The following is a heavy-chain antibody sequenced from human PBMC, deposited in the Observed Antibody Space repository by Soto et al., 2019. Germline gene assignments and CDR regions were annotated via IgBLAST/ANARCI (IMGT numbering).Heavy chain of an antibody. Sequence: EVQLVESGGGLVQPGGSLKLSCAASGFTFSGSAMHWVRQASGKGLEWVGRIRSKANSYATAYAASVKGRFTISRDDSKNTAYLQMNSLKTEDPAVYYCTSRGSTVVTLDYWGQGTLVTVSS. CDR3: TSRGSTVVTLDY. D-gene: IGHD2-21*02. CDR1: GFTFSGSA. J-gene: IGHJ4*02. CDR2: IRSKANSYAT. V-gene: IGHV3-73*02.